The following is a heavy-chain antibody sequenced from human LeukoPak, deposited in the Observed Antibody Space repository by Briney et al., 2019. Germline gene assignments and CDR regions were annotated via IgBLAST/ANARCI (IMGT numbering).Heavy chain of an antibody. CDR1: GFTFRNHW. J-gene: IGHJ4*02. D-gene: IGHD3-9*01. CDR3: AREVDATGRYFEY. CDR2: INKDGSST. Sequence: PGGSLRLSCAASGFTFRNHWMHWVRQAPGKGLIWVSRINKDGSSTDYADSVKGRFTISRDNAKNTLFLQMSSLRAEDTALYYRAREVDATGRYFEYWGQGTLVTVSS. V-gene: IGHV3-74*01.